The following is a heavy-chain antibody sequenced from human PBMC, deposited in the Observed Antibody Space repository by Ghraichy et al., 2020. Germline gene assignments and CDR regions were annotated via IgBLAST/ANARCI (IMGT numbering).Heavy chain of an antibody. CDR2: ISYDGSNK. Sequence: SCAASGFTFSNSAMHWVRQAPGKGLEWVAVISYDGSNKYYADSVKGRFTISRDNSKNTLSLQMNSLRAEDTAVYYCARGPFRSYYSGPDDYWGQGTLVTVSS. V-gene: IGHV3-30-3*01. CDR1: GFTFSNSA. D-gene: IGHD1-26*01. CDR3: ARGPFRSYYSGPDDY. J-gene: IGHJ4*02.